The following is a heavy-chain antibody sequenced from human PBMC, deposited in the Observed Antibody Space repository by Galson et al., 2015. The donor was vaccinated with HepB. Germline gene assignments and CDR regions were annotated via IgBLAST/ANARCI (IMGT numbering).Heavy chain of an antibody. D-gene: IGHD3-10*01. CDR2: INTDGSSA. V-gene: IGHV3-74*01. CDR1: GLTFSNSW. J-gene: IGHJ4*02. Sequence: SLRLSCAASGLTFSNSWMHWVRQTPGKGLVWVSRINTDGSSATYADSVKGRFTISGDNAKNTLYLQMNSLRAEDTAVYYCISSYWGAPNYWGQGTLDTVSS. CDR3: ISSYWGAPNY.